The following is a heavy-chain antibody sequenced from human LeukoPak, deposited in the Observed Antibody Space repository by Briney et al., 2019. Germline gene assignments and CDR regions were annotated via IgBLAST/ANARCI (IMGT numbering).Heavy chain of an antibody. Sequence: GGPLRLSCAASGFTFSSYGMHWVRQAPGKGLEWVAVIWYDGSNKYYADSVKGRFTISRDNSKNTLYLQMNSLRAEDTAVYYCARPRGYSSYFDYWGQGTLVTVSS. CDR3: ARPRGYSSYFDY. V-gene: IGHV3-33*01. CDR2: IWYDGSNK. J-gene: IGHJ4*02. CDR1: GFTFSSYG. D-gene: IGHD6-13*01.